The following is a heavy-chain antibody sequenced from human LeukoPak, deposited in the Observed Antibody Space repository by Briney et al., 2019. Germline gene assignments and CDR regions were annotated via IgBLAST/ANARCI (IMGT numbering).Heavy chain of an antibody. D-gene: IGHD6-19*01. Sequence: SETLSLTCSASGGSISSSNYYWGWIRQPPGKGLEWIGSIYYSGSTYYNPSLKSRVTISVDTSKNQFSLQLNSVTPEDTAVYYCARSITGVDNSGWLRWFDPWGQGTLVTVSS. J-gene: IGHJ5*02. CDR2: IYYSGST. V-gene: IGHV4-39*07. CDR1: GGSISSSNYY. CDR3: ARSITGVDNSGWLRWFDP.